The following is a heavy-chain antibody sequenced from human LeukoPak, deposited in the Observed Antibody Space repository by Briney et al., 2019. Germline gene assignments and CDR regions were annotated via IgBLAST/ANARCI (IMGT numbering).Heavy chain of an antibody. CDR3: ARDGYSSGWYGYYYYMDV. Sequence: ASVKVSCKASGYTFTSYYMHWVRQAPGQGLERMGIINPSGGSTSYAQKFQGRVTMTRDMSTSTVYMELSSLRSEDTAVYYCARDGYSSGWYGYYYYMDVWGKGTTVTVSS. CDR1: GYTFTSYY. D-gene: IGHD6-19*01. CDR2: INPSGGST. V-gene: IGHV1-46*01. J-gene: IGHJ6*03.